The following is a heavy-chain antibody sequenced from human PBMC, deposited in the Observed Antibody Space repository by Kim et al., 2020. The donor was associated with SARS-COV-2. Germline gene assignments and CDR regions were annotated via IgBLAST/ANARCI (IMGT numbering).Heavy chain of an antibody. CDR1: GYTFTSYA. D-gene: IGHD3-3*01. Sequence: ASVKVSCKASGYTFTSYAMNWVRQAPGQGLEWIGWINTNTGNPTYAQGFTGRFVFSLDTSVSTAYLQISSLKAEDTAVYYCARDPNYGLWSGQWAPGWFDPWGQGTLVTVSS. J-gene: IGHJ5*02. V-gene: IGHV7-4-1*02. CDR2: INTNTGNP. CDR3: ARDPNYGLWSGQWAPGWFDP.